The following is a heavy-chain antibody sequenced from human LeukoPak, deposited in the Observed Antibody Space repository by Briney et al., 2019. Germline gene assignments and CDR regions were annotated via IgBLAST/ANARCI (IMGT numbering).Heavy chain of an antibody. CDR1: GGSISSSSYY. J-gene: IGHJ6*03. CDR3: ARGHGDYYYYYYMDV. CDR2: IYYSGST. Sequence: SETLSLTCTVSGGSISSSSYYWGWIRQPPGKGLEWIGSIYYSGSTYYNPSLKSRVTISVDTSKNQFSLKLSSVTAADTAVYYCARGHGDYYYYYYMDVWGKGTTVTVSS. V-gene: IGHV4-39*07. D-gene: IGHD4-17*01.